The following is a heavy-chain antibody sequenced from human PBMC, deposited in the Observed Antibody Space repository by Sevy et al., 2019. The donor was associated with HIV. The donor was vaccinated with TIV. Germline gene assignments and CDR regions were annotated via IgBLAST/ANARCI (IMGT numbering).Heavy chain of an antibody. CDR3: ARGYPIFGVRGYYYGMDV. CDR2: ISYDGSNK. Sequence: GGSLRLSCAASGFTFSSYAMHWVRQAPGKGLEWVAVISYDGSNKYYADSVKGRFTISRDNSKNTLYLQMNSLRAEDTAVYYCARGYPIFGVRGYYYGMDVWGQGTTVTVSS. V-gene: IGHV3-30-3*01. CDR1: GFTFSSYA. J-gene: IGHJ6*02. D-gene: IGHD3-3*02.